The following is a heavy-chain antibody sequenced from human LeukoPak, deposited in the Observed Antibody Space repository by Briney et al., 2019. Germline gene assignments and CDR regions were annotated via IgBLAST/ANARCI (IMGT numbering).Heavy chain of an antibody. CDR3: VRDFLGESGAGGP. V-gene: IGHV3-21*01. Sequence: GGSLRLSCAASGFTLSTYTMNWVRQAPGKGLEWVSSTNPTGSSTWYADSLKGRFTISRDNARNSLYLEGNGLRADDAGAFYCVRDFLGESGAGGPWGQGTLVTVSS. CDR2: TNPTGSST. CDR1: GFTLSTYT. D-gene: IGHD3-10*01. J-gene: IGHJ5*02.